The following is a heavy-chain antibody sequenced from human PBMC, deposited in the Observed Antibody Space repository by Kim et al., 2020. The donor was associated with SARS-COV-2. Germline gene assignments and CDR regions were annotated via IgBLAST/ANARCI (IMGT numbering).Heavy chain of an antibody. CDR1: GCSISSYY. D-gene: IGHD6-13*01. CDR2: IYYSGST. CDR3: ARGFSPLTLAAGTPFDY. Sequence: SETLSLTCTVSGCSISSYYWSWIRQPPGKGLEWIGYIYYSGSTNYNPSLKSRVTISVDTSKNQFSLKLSSVTAADTAVYYCARGFSPLTLAAGTPFDYWG. V-gene: IGHV4-59*13. J-gene: IGHJ4*01.